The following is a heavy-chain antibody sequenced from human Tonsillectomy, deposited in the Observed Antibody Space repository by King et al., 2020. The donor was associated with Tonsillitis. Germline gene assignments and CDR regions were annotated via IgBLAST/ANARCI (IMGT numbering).Heavy chain of an antibody. V-gene: IGHV3-43*02. CDR2: FSGDGGGT. Sequence: VQLVESGGGVVQPGGSLRLSCAASGFTCCEYAMHWFRQVPGKGLEWVSLFSGDGGGTHFADSVKGRFTISRDNSKNSLYLQMNILRTEDTALYYCANDYYGSGTYYNPFDIWGRGTMVTVSS. CDR1: GFTCCEYA. D-gene: IGHD3-10*01. CDR3: ANDYYGSGTYYNPFDI. J-gene: IGHJ3*02.